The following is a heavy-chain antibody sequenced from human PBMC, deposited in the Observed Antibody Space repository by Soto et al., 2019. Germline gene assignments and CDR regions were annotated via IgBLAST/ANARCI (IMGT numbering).Heavy chain of an antibody. J-gene: IGHJ6*02. Sequence: ASVKVSCKVSGYTLTELSMHWVRQAPGKGLEWMGGFDPEDGETIYAQKFQGRVTMTEDTSTDTAYMELSSLRSEDTAVYYCATSGYCSSTSCYRTSIGYSYYGMDVWGQGTTVTVSS. CDR2: FDPEDGET. CDR3: ATSGYCSSTSCYRTSIGYSYYGMDV. CDR1: GYTLTELS. D-gene: IGHD2-2*01. V-gene: IGHV1-24*01.